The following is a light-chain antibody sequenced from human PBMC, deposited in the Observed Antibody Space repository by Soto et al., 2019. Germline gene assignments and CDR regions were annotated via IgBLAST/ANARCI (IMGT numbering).Light chain of an antibody. CDR2: QDS. CDR3: QAWDSSREV. Sequence: SYELTQPPSVSVSPGQTVSITCSGDKLGDKYACWYQQKPGQSPVLVIYQDSKRPSGIPERFSGSNSGNTATLTISGTQAMDEADYYCQAWDSSREVFGGGTKVTVL. CDR1: KLGDKY. J-gene: IGLJ2*01. V-gene: IGLV3-1*01.